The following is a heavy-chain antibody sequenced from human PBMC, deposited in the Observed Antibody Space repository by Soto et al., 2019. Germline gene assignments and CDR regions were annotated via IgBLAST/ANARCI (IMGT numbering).Heavy chain of an antibody. CDR1: GGSISSGGYY. Sequence: QVQLQESGPGLVKPSQTLSLTCTVSGGSISSGGYYWSWIRQHPGKGLEWIGYIYYSGSTYYNPSLKSRVTISVDTSKNQFSLKLSSVTAADTAVYYCARGSRAVAGGSLHPAAFDYWGQGTLVTVSS. CDR3: ARGSRAVAGGSLHPAAFDY. D-gene: IGHD6-19*01. V-gene: IGHV4-31*03. CDR2: IYYSGST. J-gene: IGHJ4*02.